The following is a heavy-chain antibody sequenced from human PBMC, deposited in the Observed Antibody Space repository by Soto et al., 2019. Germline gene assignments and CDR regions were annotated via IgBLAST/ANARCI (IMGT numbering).Heavy chain of an antibody. V-gene: IGHV1-18*01. CDR1: GYTFTSYG. J-gene: IGHJ3*02. Sequence: ASVKVSCKASGYTFTSYGISWVRQAPGQGLEWMGWISAYNGNTNYAQKLQGRVTMTTDTSTSTAYMELRSLRSDDTAVYYCARGRVVGATQARDAFDIWGQGTMVTVSS. D-gene: IGHD1-26*01. CDR3: ARGRVVGATQARDAFDI. CDR2: ISAYNGNT.